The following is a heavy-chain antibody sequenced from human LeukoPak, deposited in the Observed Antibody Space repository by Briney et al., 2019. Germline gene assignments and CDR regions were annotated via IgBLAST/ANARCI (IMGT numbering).Heavy chain of an antibody. Sequence: ASVKLSCKAARYTYTSYFMHWVRQAPRQQLEWMGIINPRGGATSYAQKFQRRVTMTRDTSTSTVYMDLYSLRSEDTAVYYCAREGNIALAGTTTRIFDYWGQGTLVTVSS. CDR3: AREGNIALAGTTTRIFDY. V-gene: IGHV1-46*01. D-gene: IGHD6-19*01. J-gene: IGHJ4*02. CDR2: INPRGGAT. CDR1: RYTYTSYF.